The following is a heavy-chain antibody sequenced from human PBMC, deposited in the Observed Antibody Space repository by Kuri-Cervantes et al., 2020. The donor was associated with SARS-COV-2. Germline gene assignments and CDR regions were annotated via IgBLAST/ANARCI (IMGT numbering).Heavy chain of an antibody. J-gene: IGHJ6*03. Sequence: SVKVSCKASGGTFSSYTIGWVRQAPGQGLEWMGGIIPIFGTANYAQKFQGRVTMTEDTSTDTAYMELSSLRSEDTAVYYCARGGWTTQSSSAVGSYYYYYMDVWGKGTTVTVSS. D-gene: IGHD6-6*01. CDR2: IIPIFGTA. CDR3: ARGGWTTQSSSAVGSYYYYYMDV. V-gene: IGHV1-69*06. CDR1: GGTFSSYT.